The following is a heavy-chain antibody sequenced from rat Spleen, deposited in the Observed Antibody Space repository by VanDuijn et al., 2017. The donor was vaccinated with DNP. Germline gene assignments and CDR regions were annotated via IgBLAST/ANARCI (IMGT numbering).Heavy chain of an antibody. Sequence: EVQLVESGGGLVQPGRSLKLSCAASGFTFSDYYMAWVRQAPKKGLEWVASIIYEGSSTYYGEYVKGRFTISRDNPKSTLYLQMDSLRSEDTATYYCATHRGYWGQGVMVTVSS. CDR2: IIYEGSST. CDR1: GFTFSDYY. V-gene: IGHV5-22*01. CDR3: ATHRGY. J-gene: IGHJ2*01.